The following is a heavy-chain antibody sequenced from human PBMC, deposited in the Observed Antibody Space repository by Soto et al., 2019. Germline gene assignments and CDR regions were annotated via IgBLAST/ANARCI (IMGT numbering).Heavy chain of an antibody. D-gene: IGHD3-22*01. CDR3: AREYYYDSSGYYSPYYYYGMDV. Sequence: QVQLVESGGGVVQPGRSLRLSRAASGFTFSSYGMHWVRQAPGKGLEWVAVIWYDGSNKYYADSVKGRFTISRDNSKNTLYLQMNSLRAEDTAVYYCAREYYYDSSGYYSPYYYYGMDVWGQGTTVTVSS. V-gene: IGHV3-33*01. J-gene: IGHJ6*02. CDR1: GFTFSSYG. CDR2: IWYDGSNK.